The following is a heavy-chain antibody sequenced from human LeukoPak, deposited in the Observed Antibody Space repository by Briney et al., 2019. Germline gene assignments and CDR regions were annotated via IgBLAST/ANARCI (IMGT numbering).Heavy chain of an antibody. V-gene: IGHV3-66*01. Sequence: GGSLRLCCAASGFNVSTNYMSWVRQAPGKGLEWVSILYSGGSTYYADSVKGRFTVSRDNSKNTLYLQMNSLRAEDTAVYYCARDRLVGMDVWGQGTTVTVSS. D-gene: IGHD3-22*01. CDR2: LYSGGST. CDR1: GFNVSTNY. CDR3: ARDRLVGMDV. J-gene: IGHJ6*02.